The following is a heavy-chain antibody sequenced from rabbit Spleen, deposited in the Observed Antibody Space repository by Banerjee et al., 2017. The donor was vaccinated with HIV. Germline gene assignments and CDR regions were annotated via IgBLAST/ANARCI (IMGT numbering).Heavy chain of an antibody. CDR2: IDTYNTNEI. J-gene: IGHJ4*01. CDR3: ARFYAGYGDFGYAAM. CDR1: GFSFSSNYW. D-gene: IGHD7-1*01. V-gene: IGHV1S40*01. Sequence: QSLEESGGDLVKPGASLTLTCTASGFSFSSNYWACWVRQAPGKGLEWIACIDTYNTNEIYSASWAKGRFTISKTSSTTVTLQMNILTAADTATYFCARFYAGYGDFGYAAMWGPGTLVTVS.